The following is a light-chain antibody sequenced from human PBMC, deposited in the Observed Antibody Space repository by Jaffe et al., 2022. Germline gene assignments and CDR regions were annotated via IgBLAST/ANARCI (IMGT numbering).Light chain of an antibody. J-gene: IGKJ2*01. CDR1: QSVGSN. V-gene: IGKV3-15*01. Sequence: EIVMTQSPATLSLSPGDRATLSCRASQSVGSNLAWYQQKPGQAPRVLIYSASIRATGIPARFSGSGSGTDFTLTISSLQSQDFAVYYCQQYYEWPPMYTFGQGTKLEI. CDR2: SAS. CDR3: QQYYEWPPMYT.